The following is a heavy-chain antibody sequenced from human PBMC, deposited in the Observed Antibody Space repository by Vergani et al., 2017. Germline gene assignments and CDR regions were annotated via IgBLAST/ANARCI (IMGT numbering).Heavy chain of an antibody. Sequence: QLQLQQSGPGLVKPSETLFLTCTVSAHSISSGSYYWGWIRQPPGKGLEWIGSIHYSENTNYNPSLKTRVTISVDTSKNQFSLEVTSVTAADTAIYFCARTESFILRYFHWALWGQGTLVTVSS. J-gene: IGHJ4*02. D-gene: IGHD3-9*01. CDR2: IHYSENT. V-gene: IGHV4-61*05. CDR1: AHSISSGSYY. CDR3: ARTESFILRYFHWAL.